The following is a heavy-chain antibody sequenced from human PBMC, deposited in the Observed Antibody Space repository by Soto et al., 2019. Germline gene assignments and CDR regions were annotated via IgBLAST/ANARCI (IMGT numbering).Heavy chain of an antibody. CDR3: ARVPDY. Sequence: SETLSLTCTVSGVSIISGGYSWILIRQHPGKGLEWIGYIYYSGSTYYNPSLKSRVTISVDTSKNQFSLKLTSVTAADTAVYYCARVPDYWGQGTMVTVSS. CDR2: IYYSGST. J-gene: IGHJ4*02. V-gene: IGHV4-31*03. CDR1: GVSIISGGYS.